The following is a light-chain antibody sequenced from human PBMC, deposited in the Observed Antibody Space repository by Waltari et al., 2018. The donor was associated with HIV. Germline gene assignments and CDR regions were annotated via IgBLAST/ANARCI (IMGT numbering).Light chain of an antibody. CDR1: SSNIGSNF. CDR2: RNN. CDR3: AAWEDSLSGLWV. J-gene: IGLJ3*02. V-gene: IGLV1-47*01. Sequence: QSVLSQPPSASGTHGQRVTISCSGSSSNIGSNFVYWYQQFPGTAPKLLIYRNNQRPSGVPDRFSGSKSGTSASLAISGLRSEDEAEYYCAAWEDSLSGLWVFGGGTKLTVL.